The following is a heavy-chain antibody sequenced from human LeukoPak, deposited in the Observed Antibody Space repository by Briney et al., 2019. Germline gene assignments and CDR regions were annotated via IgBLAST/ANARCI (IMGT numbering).Heavy chain of an antibody. CDR2: IYYSGST. CDR1: GGSISSSSYY. J-gene: IGHJ3*02. D-gene: IGHD3-3*01. Sequence: PSETLSLTCTVSGGSISSSSYYWGWIRQPPGKGLEWIGSIYYSGSTYYNPSLKSRVTISVDTSKNQFSLKLSSVTAADTAVYYCARRWRYYDFWSGYSTEAFDIWGQGTMVTVSS. V-gene: IGHV4-39*01. CDR3: ARRWRYYDFWSGYSTEAFDI.